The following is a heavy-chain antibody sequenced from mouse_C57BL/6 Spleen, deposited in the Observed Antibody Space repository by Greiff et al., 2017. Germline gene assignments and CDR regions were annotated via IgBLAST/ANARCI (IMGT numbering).Heavy chain of an antibody. CDR3: EIIDYYGMDY. V-gene: IGHV1-80*01. CDR2: IYPGDGDT. CDR1: GYAFSSYW. D-gene: IGHD1-2*01. J-gene: IGHJ4*01. Sequence: QVQLQQSGAELVKPGASVKISCKASGYAFSSYWMNWVKQRPGKGLEWIGQIYPGDGDTNYNGKFKGKATLTADKSSSPAYMQHSSLTSEDSAVYFCEIIDYYGMDYWGQGTSVTVSS.